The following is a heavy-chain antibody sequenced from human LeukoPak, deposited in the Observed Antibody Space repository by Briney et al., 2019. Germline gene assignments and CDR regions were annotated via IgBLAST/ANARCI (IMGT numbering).Heavy chain of an antibody. CDR3: ARDQGIYNHRIIDS. D-gene: IGHD5-12*01. Sequence: SVKVSCKASGGTFSSYAISWVRQAPGQGLEWMGGIIPIFGTANYAQKFQGRVTITADESTSTAYMELSSLRSDDTAVYYCARDQGIYNHRIIDSWGQGTLVTVSS. J-gene: IGHJ4*02. CDR1: GGTFSSYA. CDR2: IIPIFGTA. V-gene: IGHV1-69*13.